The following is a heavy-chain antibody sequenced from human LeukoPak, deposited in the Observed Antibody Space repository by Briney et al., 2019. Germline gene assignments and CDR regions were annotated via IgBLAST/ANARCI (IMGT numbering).Heavy chain of an antibody. CDR2: ISGSGGST. D-gene: IGHD5-18*01. V-gene: IGHV3-23*01. CDR1: GFTFSSYA. J-gene: IGHJ4*02. Sequence: PGGSLRLSCAASGFTFSSYAMSWVRRAPGKGLDWFSVISGSGGSTYYADSVKGRFTISRDNSKNTLYLQMNSLRAEDTAVYYCAKVGVQEDTAMDFDYWGQGTLVTVSS. CDR3: AKVGVQEDTAMDFDY.